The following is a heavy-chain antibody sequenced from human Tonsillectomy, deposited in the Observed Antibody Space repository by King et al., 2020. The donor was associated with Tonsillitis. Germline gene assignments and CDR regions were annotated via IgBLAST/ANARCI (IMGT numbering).Heavy chain of an antibody. CDR1: GGSFSDYY. CDR3: SSADFDI. V-gene: IGHV4-34*01. CDR2: INHSGGT. J-gene: IGHJ3*02. Sequence: VQLQQWGARLLKPSETLSLTCAVYGGSFSDYYWRWIRQPPGKGLEWIGEINHSGGTSYKPSLKSRAFLSVDTSQNQFSLRLSSVTAAATAAYYCSSADFDIWGQGTMVTVSS.